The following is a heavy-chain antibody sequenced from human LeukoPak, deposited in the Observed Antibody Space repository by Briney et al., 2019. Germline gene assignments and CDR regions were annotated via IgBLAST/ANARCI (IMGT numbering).Heavy chain of an antibody. Sequence: GGSLRLSCAASGFTFSTYAMTWVRQAPGKGLGWGSSISGRGATTYYADSVKGRFTISRDNSKSTLFLQMNSLRADDTAVYHCVKDRETYYDPGGYYCIWLDPWGLGTLVTVSS. D-gene: IGHD3-22*01. CDR1: GFTFSTYA. J-gene: IGHJ5*02. CDR2: ISGRGATT. V-gene: IGHV3-23*01. CDR3: VKDRETYYDPGGYYCIWLDP.